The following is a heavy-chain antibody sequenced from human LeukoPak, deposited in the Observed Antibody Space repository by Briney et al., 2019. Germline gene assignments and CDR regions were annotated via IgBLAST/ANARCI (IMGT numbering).Heavy chain of an antibody. CDR1: GFTFSSYD. Sequence: GGSLRLSCAASGFTFSSYDMHWVCQATGKGLEWVSAIDTAGNTFYPGSVRGRFTISRENAKNSLYLQMNNVRAGDTAVYYCARTSKVTSVMDIWGQGTMVTVSS. V-gene: IGHV3-13*04. D-gene: IGHD3-16*01. J-gene: IGHJ3*02. CDR3: ARTSKVTSVMDI. CDR2: IDTAGNT.